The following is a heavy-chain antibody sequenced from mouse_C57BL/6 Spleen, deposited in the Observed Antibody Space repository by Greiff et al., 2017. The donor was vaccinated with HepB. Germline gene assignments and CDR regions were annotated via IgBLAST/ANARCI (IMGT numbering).Heavy chain of an antibody. CDR3: ARGGSNYVWYFDV. Sequence: QVQLKESGPELVKPGASVKISCKASGYSFTSYYIHWVKQRPGQGLEWIGWIYPGSGNTKYNEKFKGKATLTADTSSSTAYMQLSSLTSEDSAVYYCARGGSNYVWYFDVWGTGTTVTVSS. CDR1: GYSFTSYY. D-gene: IGHD2-5*01. V-gene: IGHV1-66*01. J-gene: IGHJ1*03. CDR2: IYPGSGNT.